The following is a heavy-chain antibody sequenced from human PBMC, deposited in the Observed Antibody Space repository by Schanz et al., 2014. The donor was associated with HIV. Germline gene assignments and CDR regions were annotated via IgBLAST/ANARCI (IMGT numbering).Heavy chain of an antibody. CDR3: ANEEVPNDY. J-gene: IGHJ4*02. Sequence: EVQLLESGGGLVQPGGSLRLSCAVSGFTFSDYYMSWIRQAPGKGLEWVSGISISGETTYYADSVKGRFTISRDNSKNTLYLQMNSLRVEDTAVYYCANEEVPNDYWGQGTLVTVSS. CDR1: GFTFSDYY. CDR2: ISISGETT. V-gene: IGHV3-23*01.